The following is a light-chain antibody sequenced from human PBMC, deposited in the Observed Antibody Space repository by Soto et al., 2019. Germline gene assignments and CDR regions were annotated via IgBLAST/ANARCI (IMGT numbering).Light chain of an antibody. CDR3: QVWDSSSDHPV. V-gene: IGLV3-21*04. CDR1: NIGSNS. CDR2: YDS. J-gene: IGLJ2*01. Sequence: SYELTQPPSVSVAPGKTARITCGGNNIGSNSVHWYQQKPGQAPVLVIYYDSDRPSGIPERFSGSNSGNTATLTLSRVEAGDEADSYCQVWDSSSDHPVFGGGTKLTVL.